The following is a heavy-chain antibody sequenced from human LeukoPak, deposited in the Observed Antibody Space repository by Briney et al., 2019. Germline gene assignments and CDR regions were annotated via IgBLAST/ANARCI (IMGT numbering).Heavy chain of an antibody. Sequence: SETLSLTCTVSGGSISTYYWSWIRQPPGKGLEWIGSMYTSVTTKYNPSLKRRATISVDTSKNQFSLNLASVTAADTAVYYCARHLAPYRPFSYWGQGSLVTVSS. D-gene: IGHD1-14*01. V-gene: IGHV4-4*09. J-gene: IGHJ4*02. CDR3: ARHLAPYRPFSY. CDR1: GGSISTYY. CDR2: MYTSVTT.